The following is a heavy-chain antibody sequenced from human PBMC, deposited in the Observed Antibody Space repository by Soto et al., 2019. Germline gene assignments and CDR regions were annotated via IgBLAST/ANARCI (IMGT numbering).Heavy chain of an antibody. Sequence: GGSLRLSCTASGFTFGDYAMSWVRQAPGKGLEWVGFIRSKAYGGTTEYASSVKGRLTISRDDSKSIAYLQMNSLKTEDTAVYYCTRDRGVYNSDYFDYWGQGTLVTVSS. D-gene: IGHD1-20*01. CDR3: TRDRGVYNSDYFDY. CDR2: IRSKAYGGTT. J-gene: IGHJ4*02. V-gene: IGHV3-49*04. CDR1: GFTFGDYA.